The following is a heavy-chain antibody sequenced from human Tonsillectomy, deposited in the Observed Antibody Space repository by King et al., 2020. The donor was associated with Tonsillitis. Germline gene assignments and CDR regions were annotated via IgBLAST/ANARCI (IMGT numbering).Heavy chain of an antibody. CDR3: ARVANWGLLYYYMDV. D-gene: IGHD7-27*01. J-gene: IGHJ6*03. CDR2: IYTSGST. CDR1: GDSISSGDYY. Sequence: HVPLQESGPGLVKPSQTLSLTCTVSGDSISSGDYYWSWIRQPAGKGLEWIGRIYTSGSTNYNPSLKSRVTISVDTSKNQFSLKLSSVTAADTAVYYCARVANWGLLYYYMDVWGKGTTVTVSS. V-gene: IGHV4-61*02.